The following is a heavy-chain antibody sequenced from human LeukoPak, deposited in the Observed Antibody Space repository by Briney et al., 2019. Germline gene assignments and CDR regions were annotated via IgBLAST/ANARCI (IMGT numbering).Heavy chain of an antibody. D-gene: IGHD3-10*01. CDR3: AREMGWDYYGSGSYYRPGI. J-gene: IGHJ4*02. V-gene: IGHV3-66*03. CDR1: GFTVSNNY. CDR2: IYKNAIT. Sequence: GGSLRLSCAASGFTVSNNYMTWVRQAPGKGLEWVSVIYKNAITYYADTVKGRFTISRDNSKNTLYLQMNSLRAEDTAVYYCAREMGWDYYGSGSYYRPGIWGQGTLVTVSS.